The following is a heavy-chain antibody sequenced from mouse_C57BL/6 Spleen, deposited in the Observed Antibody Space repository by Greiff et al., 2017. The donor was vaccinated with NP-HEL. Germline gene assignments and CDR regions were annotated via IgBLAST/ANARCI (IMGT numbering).Heavy chain of an antibody. Sequence: VQLQPPGAELVMPGASVKLSCKASGYTFTSYWMHWVKQRPGQGLEWIGEIDPSDSYTNSNQKFKGKSTLTVDKSSSTAYMQLSSLTSEDSAVYYCARYYSNSYAMDYWGQGTSVTVSS. D-gene: IGHD2-5*01. V-gene: IGHV1-69*01. CDR2: IDPSDSYT. CDR3: ARYYSNSYAMDY. CDR1: GYTFTSYW. J-gene: IGHJ4*01.